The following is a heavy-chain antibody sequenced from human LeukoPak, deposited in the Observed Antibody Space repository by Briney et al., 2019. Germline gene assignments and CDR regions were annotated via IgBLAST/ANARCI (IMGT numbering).Heavy chain of an antibody. V-gene: IGHV3-23*01. D-gene: IGHD6-13*01. CDR2: ISGSGGST. Sequence: GGSLRLSCAASGFTFSSYAMSWVRQAPGKGLEWVSAISGSGGSTYYADSVKGRFTISRDNSKNTLHLQVNSLRAEDTAVYYCAKDRIAAVGTPYYYYGMDVWGQGTTVTVSS. CDR3: AKDRIAAVGTPYYYYGMDV. J-gene: IGHJ6*02. CDR1: GFTFSSYA.